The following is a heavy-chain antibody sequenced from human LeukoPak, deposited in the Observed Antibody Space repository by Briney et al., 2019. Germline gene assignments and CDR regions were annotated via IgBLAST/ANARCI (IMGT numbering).Heavy chain of an antibody. V-gene: IGHV4-38-2*01. CDR3: AGVIAAAGTGWFDP. Sequence: SETLSLTCAVSGYSTSSGYYWGWIRQPPGKGLEWIGSIYHSGSTYYNPSLKSRVTISVDTSKNQFSLKLSSVTAADTAVYYCAGVIAAAGTGWFDPWGQGTLVTVSS. D-gene: IGHD6-13*01. J-gene: IGHJ5*02. CDR1: GYSTSSGYY. CDR2: IYHSGST.